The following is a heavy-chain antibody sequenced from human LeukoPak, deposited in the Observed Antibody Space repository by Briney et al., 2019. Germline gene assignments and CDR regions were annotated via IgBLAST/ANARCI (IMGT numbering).Heavy chain of an antibody. CDR3: ASVGSIVAAGTLDY. V-gene: IGHV3-11*03. J-gene: IGHJ4*02. CDR2: ISSSSSYT. Sequence: GGSLRLSCAASGFTFGDYYMSWIRQAPGKGLEWLSYISSSSSYTNYADSVKGRFIISRDNAKNSLYLQMNSLRAEDTAVYYCASVGSIVAAGTLDYWGQGTLVTVSS. D-gene: IGHD6-13*01. CDR1: GFTFGDYY.